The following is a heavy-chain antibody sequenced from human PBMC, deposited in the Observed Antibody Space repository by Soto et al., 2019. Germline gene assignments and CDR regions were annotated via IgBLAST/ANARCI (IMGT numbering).Heavy chain of an antibody. V-gene: IGHV4-59*01. CDR3: ARTYYYDSSGNNWFDP. Sequence: SETLSLTCTVSVGSISSYYWSWIRQPPGKGLEWIGYIYYSGSTNYNPSLKSRVTISVDTSKNQFSLKLSSVTAADTAVYYCARTYYYDSSGNNWFDPWGQGTLVTVSS. CDR2: IYYSGST. J-gene: IGHJ5*02. CDR1: VGSISSYY. D-gene: IGHD3-22*01.